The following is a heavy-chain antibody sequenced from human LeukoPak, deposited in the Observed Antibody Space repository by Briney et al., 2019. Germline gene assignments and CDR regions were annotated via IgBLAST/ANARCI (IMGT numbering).Heavy chain of an antibody. V-gene: IGHV4-34*01. CDR2: INHSGST. Sequence: SETLSLTCAVHGGSFSGYYWSWIRQPPGKGLEWIGEINHSGSTNYNPSLKSRVAISVDTSKNQFSLKLTSVTAADTAVYYCAGRRFGELFSSWGQGTQVTVPS. D-gene: IGHD3-10*01. CDR3: AGRRFGELFSS. J-gene: IGHJ5*02. CDR1: GGSFSGYY.